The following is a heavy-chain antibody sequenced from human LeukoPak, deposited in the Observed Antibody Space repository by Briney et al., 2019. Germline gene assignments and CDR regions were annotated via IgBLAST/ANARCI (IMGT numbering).Heavy chain of an antibody. CDR3: AKDGLTEIVVVPGAFDI. Sequence: GGSLRLSCATSGFIFSTYALSWVRQAPGKGLEWASSISGSGGSTYHADSVKGRFTISRDSSKNTLYLQMNSLRAEDTAVYYCAKDGLTEIVVVPGAFDIWGQGTMVTVSS. J-gene: IGHJ3*02. CDR2: ISGSGGST. D-gene: IGHD3-22*01. V-gene: IGHV3-23*01. CDR1: GFIFSTYA.